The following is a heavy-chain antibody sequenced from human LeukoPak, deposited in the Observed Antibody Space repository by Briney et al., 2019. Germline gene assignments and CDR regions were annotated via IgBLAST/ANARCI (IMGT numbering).Heavy chain of an antibody. J-gene: IGHJ4*02. CDR3: ARALAV. CDR2: ISYDGSNK. V-gene: IGHV3-30*06. D-gene: IGHD6-19*01. CDR1: GFTFSSYG. Sequence: GGSLRLSCAASGFTFSSYGMHWVRQAPGKGLEWVAVISYDGSNKYYADSVKGRFTISRDNSKNTLYLQMDSLRAEDTAVYYCARALAVWGQGTLDTVSS.